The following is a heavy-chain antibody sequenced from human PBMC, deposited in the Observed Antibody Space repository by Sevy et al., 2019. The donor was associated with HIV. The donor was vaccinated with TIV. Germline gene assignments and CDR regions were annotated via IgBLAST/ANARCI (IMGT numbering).Heavy chain of an antibody. CDR2: IYYSGST. Sequence: SETLSLTCTVSGGSVSSGSYYWSWIRQPPGKGLEWIGYIYYSGSTNYNTSLKSRVTISVDTSKNQFILKLRSVNAAGTAVSYGARWDCTGGVGPGSWNWFDPWGQGTLVTVSS. CDR3: ARWDCTGGVGPGSWNWFDP. D-gene: IGHD2-8*02. CDR1: GGSVSSGSYY. V-gene: IGHV4-61*01. J-gene: IGHJ5*02.